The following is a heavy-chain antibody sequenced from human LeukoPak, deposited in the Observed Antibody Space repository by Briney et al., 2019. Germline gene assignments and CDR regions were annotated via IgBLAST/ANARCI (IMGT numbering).Heavy chain of an antibody. J-gene: IGHJ4*02. D-gene: IGHD3-16*01. CDR1: GFTLSDYW. CDR3: ARDRSYGYDC. CDR2: INNEGSSA. V-gene: IGHV3-74*01. Sequence: TGGSLRLSCAASGFTLSDYWMHWVRHVPGKGLVWVSYINNEGSSANYADSVKGRFTISRDNAKNTLYLQMSSLRDEDTAIYFCARDRSYGYDCWGQGTLVTVSS.